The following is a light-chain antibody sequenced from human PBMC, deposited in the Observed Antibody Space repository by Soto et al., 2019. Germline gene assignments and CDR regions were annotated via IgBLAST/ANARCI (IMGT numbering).Light chain of an antibody. CDR3: QQSYSSPTT. Sequence: VGDRVTITCRASQSISSWLAWYQQKPGKAPNLLIHKASHLESGVPSRFTGSGSGTDFTLTVSSLQPEDFATYYCQQSYSSPTTFGQGTRLEIK. J-gene: IGKJ5*01. CDR2: KAS. CDR1: QSISSW. V-gene: IGKV1-5*03.